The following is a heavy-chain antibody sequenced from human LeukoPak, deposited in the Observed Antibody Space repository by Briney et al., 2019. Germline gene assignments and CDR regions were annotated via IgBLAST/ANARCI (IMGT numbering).Heavy chain of an antibody. V-gene: IGHV4-59*01. J-gene: IGHJ5*02. CDR3: ARSVSYDSNWFDP. D-gene: IGHD3-22*01. Sequence: PSETLSLTCTVSGGSISSYYWSWIRQPPGKGLEWIGYIYYSGSTNYNPSLKSRVTISVDTSKNQFSLKLGSVTAADTAVYYCARSVSYDSNWFDPWGQGTLVTVSS. CDR1: GGSISSYY. CDR2: IYYSGST.